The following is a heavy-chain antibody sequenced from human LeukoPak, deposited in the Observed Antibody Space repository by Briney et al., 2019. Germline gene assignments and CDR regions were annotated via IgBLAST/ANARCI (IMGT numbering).Heavy chain of an antibody. CDR2: IHYSGDT. Sequence: SETLSLTCTVSGGAISTYFWSWVRQPPGKGLEWIGYIHYSGDTNSNPSLKGRVTTSVDTSKNQFSLKLRSVTTADTAVYYCASSSSNRFHYWGQGTLVTVSS. CDR3: ASSSSNRFHY. CDR1: GGAISTYF. D-gene: IGHD1-14*01. V-gene: IGHV4-59*01. J-gene: IGHJ4*02.